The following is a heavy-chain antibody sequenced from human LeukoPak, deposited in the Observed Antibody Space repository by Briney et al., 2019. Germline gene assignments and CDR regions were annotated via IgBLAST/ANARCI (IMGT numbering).Heavy chain of an antibody. CDR1: GFKFRSYA. D-gene: IGHD3/OR15-3a*01. V-gene: IGHV3-30*04. Sequence: GTSLRLSCAASGFKFRSYAMHWVRQAPGKGLEWMADISYDGGHIFYADSVRGRFTISRDNAKNSLYLQMNSLRAEDTAVYYCARHVFGLVNALDIWGQGTTVTVSS. CDR3: ARHVFGLVNALDI. CDR2: ISYDGGHI. J-gene: IGHJ3*02.